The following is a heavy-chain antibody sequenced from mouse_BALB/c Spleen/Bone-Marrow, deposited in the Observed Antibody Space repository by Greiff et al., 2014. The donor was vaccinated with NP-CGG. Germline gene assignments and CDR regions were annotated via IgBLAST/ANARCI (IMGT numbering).Heavy chain of an antibody. D-gene: IGHD4-1*01. CDR2: IDPANGNT. J-gene: IGHJ4*01. CDR3: ARWEYYAMDY. CDR1: GVKIKKNI. V-gene: IGHV14-3*02. Sequence: GQLQQSGGELVKPGASGKVFWTASGVKIKKNILEWGKERDEKGLEWIGRIDPANGNTKYDPKFQGKATITADTSSNTAYLQLSSLTSEDTAVYYCARWEYYAMDYWGQGTSVTVSS.